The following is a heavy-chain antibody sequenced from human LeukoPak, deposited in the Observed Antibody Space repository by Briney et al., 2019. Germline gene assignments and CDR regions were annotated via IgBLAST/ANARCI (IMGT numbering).Heavy chain of an antibody. Sequence: ASVKVSCKASGYTFTSYGISWVRQAPGQGLEWMGWISAYNGNTNYAQKLQGRVTMTTDTSTSTAYMELRSLRSEDTAVYYCARVLGWLPISITTGGAFDIWGQGTMVTVSS. CDR3: ARVLGWLPISITTGGAFDI. V-gene: IGHV1-18*01. J-gene: IGHJ3*02. CDR1: GYTFTSYG. D-gene: IGHD5-12*01. CDR2: ISAYNGNT.